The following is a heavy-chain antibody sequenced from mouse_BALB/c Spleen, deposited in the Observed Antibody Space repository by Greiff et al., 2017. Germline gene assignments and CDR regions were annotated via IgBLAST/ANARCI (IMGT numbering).Heavy chain of an antibody. CDR1: GFNIKDTY. D-gene: IGHD2-4*01. J-gene: IGHJ2*01. CDR3: ARSFYDYDAGFDY. Sequence: VQLQQSGAELVKPGASVKLSCTASGFNIKDTYMHWVKQRPEQGLEWIGRIDPANGNTKYDPKFQGKATITADTSSNTAYLQLSSLTSEDTAVYYCARSFYDYDAGFDYWGQGTTLTVSS. V-gene: IGHV14-3*02. CDR2: IDPANGNT.